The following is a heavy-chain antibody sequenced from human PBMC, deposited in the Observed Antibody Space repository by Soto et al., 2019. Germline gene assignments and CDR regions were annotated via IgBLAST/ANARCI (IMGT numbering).Heavy chain of an antibody. J-gene: IGHJ3*01. V-gene: IGHV3-74*01. Sequence: VQLVESGGNLVQPGGSLRLSCAASGFTFNNYVMHWVRQVPGKGLVWVSRIDSDGTTTHYADSVRGRFTISRDNAKNTLYLQMNSLRVEDTAVYYCVRDREGYNFWGQGTMVTVSS. CDR3: VRDREGYNF. CDR2: IDSDGTTT. CDR1: GFTFNNYV. D-gene: IGHD5-12*01.